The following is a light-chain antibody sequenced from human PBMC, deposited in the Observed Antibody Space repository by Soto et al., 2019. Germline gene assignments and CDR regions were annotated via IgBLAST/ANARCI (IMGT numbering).Light chain of an antibody. J-gene: IGKJ1*01. V-gene: IGKV3-20*01. CDR1: QSVSSTY. Sequence: EIVLTQSPGTLSLSPGEIATLSFMASQSVSSTYLTWYQQKPGQAPRLLIYEASRRATGIPDRFSGSGSGTDFSLTISRLEPEDFAVYYCQHYDSLRWTFGLGTKVDIK. CDR2: EAS. CDR3: QHYDSLRWT.